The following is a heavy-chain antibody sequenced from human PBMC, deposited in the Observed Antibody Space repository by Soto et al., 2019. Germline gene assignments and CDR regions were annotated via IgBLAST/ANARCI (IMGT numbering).Heavy chain of an antibody. CDR3: ARRLRRGTCDY. CDR1: GYIFATYW. CDR2: IYPGDSDT. Sequence: GESLKISCKGSGYIFATYWIGWVRQMPGKGLEWMGIIYPGDSDTNYSPSFEGQVTISVDKSISTAYLQWSSLKASDTAMYYCARRLRRGTCDYLGQGPLVTVYS. V-gene: IGHV5-51*01. J-gene: IGHJ4*02. D-gene: IGHD3-16*01.